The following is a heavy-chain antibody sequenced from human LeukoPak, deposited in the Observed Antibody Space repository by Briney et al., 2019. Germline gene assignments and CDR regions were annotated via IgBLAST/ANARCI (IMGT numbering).Heavy chain of an antibody. J-gene: IGHJ6*03. D-gene: IGHD6-13*01. CDR1: GFTFDDYA. CDR2: ISWNSGSI. Sequence: PGGSLRLSCAASGFTFDDYAMHWVRQAPGKGLEWVSGISWNSGSIGYADSVKGRFTISRDNAKNSLYLQMNSLRAEDTAVYYCARDRYSSSWSPTPQYYYYYYMDVWGKGTTVTVSS. V-gene: IGHV3-9*01. CDR3: ARDRYSSSWSPTPQYYYYYYMDV.